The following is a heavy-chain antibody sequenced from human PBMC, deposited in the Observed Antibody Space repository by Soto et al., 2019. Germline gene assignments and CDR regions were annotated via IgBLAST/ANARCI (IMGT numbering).Heavy chain of an antibody. CDR3: ATSTGWPGFDF. J-gene: IGHJ4*02. V-gene: IGHV4-61*01. CDR2: IYYSGST. D-gene: IGHD6-19*01. CDR1: GGSGSSGRCY. Sequence: QVQLQESGPGLVKPSETLSLTCTVSGGSGSSGRCYCSWIRQPPGKGLEWIGYIYYSGSTNYNPSLRSRVTISVDTSKNQFSLKLSSVTAADTAVYYCATSTGWPGFDFWGQGTLVTVSS.